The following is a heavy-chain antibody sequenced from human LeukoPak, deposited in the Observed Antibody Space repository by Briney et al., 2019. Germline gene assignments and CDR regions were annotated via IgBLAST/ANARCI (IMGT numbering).Heavy chain of an antibody. Sequence: GGSLRLSCAASGFTFSSYWMSWVRQAPGKGLEWVANIKQDGSEKYYVDSVKGRFTISRDNSKNTLSLQVSSLRTEDTAVYYCAKDRYSYAFEYSDSWGQGTLVTVSS. D-gene: IGHD5-18*01. J-gene: IGHJ4*02. CDR3: AKDRYSYAFEYSDS. CDR2: IKQDGSEK. CDR1: GFTFSSYW. V-gene: IGHV3-7*01.